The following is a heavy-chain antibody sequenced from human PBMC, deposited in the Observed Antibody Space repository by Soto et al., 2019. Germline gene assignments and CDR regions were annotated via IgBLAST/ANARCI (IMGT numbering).Heavy chain of an antibody. Sequence: GGSLRLSCAASGFAFSNYAMHWVRQAPGKGLEWVSSISTSIDATYYADSVKGRFTISRDDSKNTLYLQMNSLRAEDSAVYYCAKDRTVAARDFDYWGQGTQVTVSS. D-gene: IGHD6-6*01. J-gene: IGHJ4*02. CDR2: ISTSIDAT. V-gene: IGHV3-23*01. CDR3: AKDRTVAARDFDY. CDR1: GFAFSNYA.